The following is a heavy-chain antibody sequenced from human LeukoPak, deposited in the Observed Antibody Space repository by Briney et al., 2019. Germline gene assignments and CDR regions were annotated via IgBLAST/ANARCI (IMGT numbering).Heavy chain of an antibody. D-gene: IGHD3-10*01. J-gene: IGHJ4*02. CDR2: IYYSGST. Sequence: SETLSLTCTVSGGSISGSSYYWGWIRQPTGKGLEWIGSIYYSGSTYYNPSLKSRVTISVDTSKNQFSLKLSSVTAADTAVYYCARQILSYYGSGSYYSWGQGTLVTVSS. V-gene: IGHV4-39*01. CDR1: GGSISGSSYY. CDR3: ARQILSYYGSGSYYS.